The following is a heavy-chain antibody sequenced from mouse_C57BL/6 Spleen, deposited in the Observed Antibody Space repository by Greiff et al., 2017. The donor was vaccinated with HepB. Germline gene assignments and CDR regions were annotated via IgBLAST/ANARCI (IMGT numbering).Heavy chain of an antibody. D-gene: IGHD1-1*01. Sequence: EVQRVESGPGLVKPSQSLSLTCSVTGYSITSGYYWNWIRQFPGNKLEWMGYISYDGSNNYNPSLKNRISITRDTSKNQFFLKLNSVTTEDTATYYCARDNYYGSSWVYFDYWGQGTTLTVSS. CDR2: ISYDGSN. J-gene: IGHJ2*01. V-gene: IGHV3-6*01. CDR1: GYSITSGYY. CDR3: ARDNYYGSSWVYFDY.